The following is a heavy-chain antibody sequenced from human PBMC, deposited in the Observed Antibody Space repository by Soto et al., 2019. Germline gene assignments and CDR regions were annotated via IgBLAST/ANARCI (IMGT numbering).Heavy chain of an antibody. V-gene: IGHV3-64*01. J-gene: IGHJ2*01. CDR3: TRGRGTYLYWYFDL. CDR1: GFTFSSYS. Sequence: EVQLVESGGGLVQPGGSLRLSCAASGFTFSSYSMHWVGQAPGKGLEYVSAISGNGGSAYYANSMKARFTISRDNSKNTLYLLMESLRPDDTAVYYCTRGRGTYLYWYFDLWGRGTLVTVSS. CDR2: ISGNGGSA. D-gene: IGHD3-10*01.